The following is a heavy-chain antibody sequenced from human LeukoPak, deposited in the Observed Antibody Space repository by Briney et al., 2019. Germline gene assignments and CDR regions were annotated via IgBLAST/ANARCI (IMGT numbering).Heavy chain of an antibody. Sequence: PGGSLRLSCAASGFTFSSYAMSWVRQAPGKGLEWVSSISSSSSYIYYADSVKGRFTISRDNAKNSLYLQMNSLRAEDTAVYYCARVSALTGYVWGQGTLVTVSS. CDR1: GFTFSSYA. D-gene: IGHD3-9*01. CDR3: ARVSALTGYV. J-gene: IGHJ4*02. CDR2: ISSSSSYI. V-gene: IGHV3-21*01.